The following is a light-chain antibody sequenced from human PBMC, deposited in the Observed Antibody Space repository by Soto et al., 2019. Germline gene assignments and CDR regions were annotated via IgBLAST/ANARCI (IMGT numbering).Light chain of an antibody. CDR1: QSVSSN. J-gene: IGKJ5*01. Sequence: EIVMTQPPATLSVSPGGRATLSCRASQSVSSNLAWYQQKPGQAARLLIYGASTRATGIPARFSGSGSGTEFTLTISSLQSEDFATYYCQQSYSTPITFGQGTRLDIK. CDR2: GAS. CDR3: QQSYSTPIT. V-gene: IGKV3-15*01.